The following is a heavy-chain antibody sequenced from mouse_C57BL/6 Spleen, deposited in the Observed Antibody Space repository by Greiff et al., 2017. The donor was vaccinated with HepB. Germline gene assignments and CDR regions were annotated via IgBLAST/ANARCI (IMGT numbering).Heavy chain of an antibody. Sequence: EVKLMESGPELVKPGASVKISCKASGYSFTDYNMNWVKQSNGKSLEWIGVINPNYGTTSYNQKFKGKATLTVDQSSSTAYMQLNSLTSEDSAVYYCARGGYYYGSRYAMDYWGQGTSVTVSS. CDR3: ARGGYYYGSRYAMDY. V-gene: IGHV1-39*01. CDR2: INPNYGTT. CDR1: GYSFTDYN. J-gene: IGHJ4*01. D-gene: IGHD1-1*01.